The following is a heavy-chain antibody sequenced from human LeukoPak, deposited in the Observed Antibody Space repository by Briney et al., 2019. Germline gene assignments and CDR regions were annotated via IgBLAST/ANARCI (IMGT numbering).Heavy chain of an antibody. D-gene: IGHD3-22*01. CDR2: IYPGGSDT. CDR3: ARHRRYYDSSGSNWFDP. V-gene: IGHV5-51*01. Sequence: GESLKISCKGSGYSFTSYWIGWVRQMPGKGLEWMGIIYPGGSDTRYSPSFQGQVTISADKSISTAYLQWSSLKASDTAMYYCARHRRYYDSSGSNWFDPWGQGTLVTVSS. J-gene: IGHJ5*02. CDR1: GYSFTSYW.